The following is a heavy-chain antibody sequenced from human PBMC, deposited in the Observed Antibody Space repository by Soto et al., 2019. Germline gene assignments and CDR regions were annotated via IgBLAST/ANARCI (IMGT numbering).Heavy chain of an antibody. D-gene: IGHD6-13*01. Sequence: EVQLVESGGGLVQPGGSLKLSCAASGFTFSGSAIHWVRQASGKGLEWVGRIKNKPDNYATAYAASVKDRFTISRDDSKNTADLQMNSLRTEDTAVYYCTRLAFGSTWYGFDYWGQGTLVTVSS. J-gene: IGHJ4*02. CDR3: TRLAFGSTWYGFDY. V-gene: IGHV3-73*02. CDR1: GFTFSGSA. CDR2: IKNKPDNYAT.